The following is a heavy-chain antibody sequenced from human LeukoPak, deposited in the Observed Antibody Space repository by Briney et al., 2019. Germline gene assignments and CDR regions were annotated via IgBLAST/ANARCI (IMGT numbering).Heavy chain of an antibody. CDR3: ARFYSSSWTFDY. J-gene: IGHJ4*02. Sequence: ASVKVSCKASGYTFTGYYMHWVRQAPGQGLEWMGRINPNSGGTNYAQKFQGRVTMTRDTSISTAYMELSRLRSDDTAVYYCARFYSSSWTFDYWGQGTLVTVSS. D-gene: IGHD6-13*01. CDR1: GYTFTGYY. V-gene: IGHV1-2*06. CDR2: INPNSGGT.